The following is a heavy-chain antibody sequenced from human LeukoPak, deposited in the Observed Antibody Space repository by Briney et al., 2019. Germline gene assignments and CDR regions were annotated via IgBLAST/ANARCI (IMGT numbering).Heavy chain of an antibody. J-gene: IGHJ4*02. CDR2: ISYDGSNK. V-gene: IGHV3-30-3*01. CDR3: ARDRAARGSSIPY. CDR1: GFTFSSYA. D-gene: IGHD6-6*01. Sequence: PGRSLRLSCAASGFTFSSYAMHWVRQAPGKGLEWVAVISYDGSNKYYADSVKGRFTISRDNSKNTLYLQMNSLRAEDTAVYYCARDRAARGSSIPYWGQGTLVTVSS.